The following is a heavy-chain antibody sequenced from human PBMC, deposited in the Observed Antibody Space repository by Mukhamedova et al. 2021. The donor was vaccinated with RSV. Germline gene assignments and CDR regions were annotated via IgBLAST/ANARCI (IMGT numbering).Heavy chain of an antibody. Sequence: APGKGLEWVAQISYDGYNKFYADSVKGRFTVSRDNSKNTLSLQMSDLKPEDTAVYFCSKERVSTQTYYYYYYMDVWGEGPTVTVSS. D-gene: IGHD2-8*01. CDR3: SKERVSTQTYYYYYYMDV. J-gene: IGHJ6*03. CDR2: ISYDGYNK. V-gene: IGHV3-30*04.